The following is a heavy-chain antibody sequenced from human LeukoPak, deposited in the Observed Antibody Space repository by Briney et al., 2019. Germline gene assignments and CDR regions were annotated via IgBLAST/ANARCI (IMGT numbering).Heavy chain of an antibody. D-gene: IGHD3-9*01. Sequence: TGGSLRLSCAASGFTFSSYWMSWVRQAPGKGLEWVANIKKDGSEKKYVDSVKGRFTISRDNADNLLFLQMNSLRAEDTAVYYCASSRRYFDWFLWGQGTLVTVSS. CDR3: ASSRRYFDWFL. CDR1: GFTFSSYW. J-gene: IGHJ4*02. CDR2: IKKDGSEK. V-gene: IGHV3-7*01.